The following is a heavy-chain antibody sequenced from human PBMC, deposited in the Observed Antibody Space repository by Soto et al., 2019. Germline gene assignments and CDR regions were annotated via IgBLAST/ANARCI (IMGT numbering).Heavy chain of an antibody. CDR3: ARVERRACSRISCHFSYYAMDV. Sequence: HPGGSLRLSCAASGFIFSNYEMNWVRQAPGKGLEWVSYIRGSSSSIYYVDSVKGRFTISRDNAKNSLYLQMDSLRAEDTAVYYCARVERRACSRISCHFSYYAMDVWGQGTTVTVSS. CDR2: IRGSSSSI. CDR1: GFIFSNYE. D-gene: IGHD2-15*01. J-gene: IGHJ6*02. V-gene: IGHV3-48*03.